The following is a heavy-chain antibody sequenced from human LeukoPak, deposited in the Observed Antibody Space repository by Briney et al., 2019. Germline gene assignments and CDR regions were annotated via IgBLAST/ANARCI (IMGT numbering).Heavy chain of an antibody. Sequence: GGSLRLSCAASGFTFSSYGMHWVRQAPGKGLEWVAVISYDGSNKYYADSVKGRFTISRDNSKNTLYLQMNSLRAEDTAVYYCARAIWVRRGAFDIWGQGTMVTVSS. CDR2: ISYDGSNK. D-gene: IGHD4/OR15-4a*01. V-gene: IGHV3-30*03. J-gene: IGHJ3*02. CDR1: GFTFSSYG. CDR3: ARAIWVRRGAFDI.